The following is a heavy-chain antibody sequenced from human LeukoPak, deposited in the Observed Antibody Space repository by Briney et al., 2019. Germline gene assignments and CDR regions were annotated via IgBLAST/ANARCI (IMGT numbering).Heavy chain of an antibody. D-gene: IGHD6-19*01. V-gene: IGHV1-2*02. CDR2: INPNSGGT. CDR1: GYTFTGYY. J-gene: IGHJ4*02. Sequence: ASVKVSCKASGYTFTGYYMHWVRQAPGRGLEWMGWINPNSGGTNYAQKFQGRVTMTRDTSISTAYMELSRGRSDDTAVYYCARGSSGWYPHFDYWGQGTLVTVSS. CDR3: ARGSSGWYPHFDY.